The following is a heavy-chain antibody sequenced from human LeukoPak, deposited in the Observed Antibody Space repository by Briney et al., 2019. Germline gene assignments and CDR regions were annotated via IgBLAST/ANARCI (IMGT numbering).Heavy chain of an antibody. J-gene: IGHJ4*02. V-gene: IGHV3-23*01. D-gene: IGHD3-10*01. CDR3: AKDAVAPGSGGDYFDY. Sequence: PGGSLRLSCAASGFTFSSNAMSWVRQAPGKGLERVSIITANGGRPYYADSVKGRFPISRDNSKNTLSLQMNSLRAEDTAVYYCAKDAVAPGSGGDYFDYWGQGTLVTVSS. CDR1: GFTFSSNA. CDR2: ITANGGRP.